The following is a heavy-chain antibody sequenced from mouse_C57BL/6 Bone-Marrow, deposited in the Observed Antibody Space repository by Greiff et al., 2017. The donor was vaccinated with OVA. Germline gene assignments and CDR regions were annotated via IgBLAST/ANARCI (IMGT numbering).Heavy chain of an antibody. J-gene: IGHJ1*03. CDR2: IWSGGST. D-gene: IGHD1-1*01. CDR3: ARNGDPYYYGSSYRGYWYFDV. Sequence: VQLQESGPGLVQPSQSLSITCTVSGFSLTSYGVHWVRQSPGKGLEWLGVIWSGGSTDYNAAFISRLSISKDNSKSQVFFKLNSLQADDTAIYYCARNGDPYYYGSSYRGYWYFDVWGTGTTVTVSS. V-gene: IGHV2-2*01. CDR1: GFSLTSYG.